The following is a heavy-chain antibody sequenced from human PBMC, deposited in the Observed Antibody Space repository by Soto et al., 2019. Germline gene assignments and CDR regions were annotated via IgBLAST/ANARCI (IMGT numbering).Heavy chain of an antibody. CDR3: ARQRAVAGTHYYYRMDV. D-gene: IGHD6-19*01. V-gene: IGHV5-10-1*01. Sequence: PGESLKISCKGSGYSFNSYWISWVRQMPGKGLEWMGRIDPSDSYTNYSPSFQGHVTISADKSISTAYLQWSSLKASDTAMYYCARQRAVAGTHYYYRMDVWGQGTTVTVSS. J-gene: IGHJ6*02. CDR2: IDPSDSYT. CDR1: GYSFNSYW.